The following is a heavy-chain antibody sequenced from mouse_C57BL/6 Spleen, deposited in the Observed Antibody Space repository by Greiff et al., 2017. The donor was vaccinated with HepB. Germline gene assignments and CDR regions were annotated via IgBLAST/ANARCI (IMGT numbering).Heavy chain of an antibody. Sequence: VQGVESGAELVKPGASVKISCKASGYAFSSYWMNWVKQRPGKGLEWIGQIYPGDGDTNYNGKFKGKATLTADKSSSTAYMQLSSLTSEDSAVYFCARGAWFAYWGQGTLVTVSA. V-gene: IGHV1-80*01. CDR3: ARGAWFAY. CDR1: GYAFSSYW. CDR2: IYPGDGDT. J-gene: IGHJ3*01.